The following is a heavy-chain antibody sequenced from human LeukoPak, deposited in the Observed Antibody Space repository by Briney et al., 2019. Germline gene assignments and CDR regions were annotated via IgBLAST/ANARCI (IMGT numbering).Heavy chain of an antibody. V-gene: IGHV1-2*02. J-gene: IGHJ4*02. CDR3: ARVVVRDANNYKDY. D-gene: IGHD5-24*01. Sequence: ASVKVSCKASGYTFTGYYLHWVRQAPGQGLEWMGWLNPSSGDTKFAQKFQGRVTMTRDTSISTAYLDLSRLRSDDTAVYYCARVVVRDANNYKDYWGQGTLVTVSS. CDR2: LNPSSGDT. CDR1: GYTFTGYY.